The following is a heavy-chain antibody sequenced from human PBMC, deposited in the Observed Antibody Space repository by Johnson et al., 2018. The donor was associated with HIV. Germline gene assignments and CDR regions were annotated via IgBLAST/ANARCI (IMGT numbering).Heavy chain of an antibody. V-gene: IGHV3-66*01. CDR1: GFTVSSNY. J-gene: IGHJ3*02. CDR3: ARGEMATTYHAAFDI. CDR2: IYSGGST. Sequence: EVQLVESGGGLVQPGGSLRLSCAASGFTVSSNYMSWVRQAPGKGLEWVSVIYSGGSTYYADSVKGRFTISRDNSKNTLYLQMNSLRAEDTAVYYCARGEMATTYHAAFDIWGQGTMVTVSS. D-gene: IGHD5-24*01.